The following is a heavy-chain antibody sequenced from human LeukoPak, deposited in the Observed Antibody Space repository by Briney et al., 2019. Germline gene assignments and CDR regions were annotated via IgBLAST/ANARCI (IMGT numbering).Heavy chain of an antibody. CDR2: IHQDGGER. J-gene: IGHJ4*02. D-gene: IGHD1-26*01. Sequence: GGSLRLSCAASGFTFSDYWMSWVRQAPGKGPGWVANIHQDGGERYYVDSVKGRFTISRDNAKNSLYLQMDSLRAEDTAIYYCARDKVVGATYLDYWGQGILVTVSS. CDR1: GFTFSDYW. CDR3: ARDKVVGATYLDY. V-gene: IGHV3-7*01.